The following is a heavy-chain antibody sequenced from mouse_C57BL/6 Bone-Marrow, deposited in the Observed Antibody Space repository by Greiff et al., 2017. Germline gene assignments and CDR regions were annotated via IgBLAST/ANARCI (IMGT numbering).Heavy chain of an antibody. D-gene: IGHD1-1*01. CDR2: IDPENGDT. CDR1: GFNIKDDY. J-gene: IGHJ1*03. V-gene: IGHV14-4*01. Sequence: VHVKQSGAELVRPGASVKLSCTASGFNIKDDYMHWVKQRPEQGLEWIGWIDPENGDTAYASKFQGKATITADTSSNTAYLQLSSLTSEGTAVYYCTTRGYYGSSSLYWYFDVWGTGTTVTVSS. CDR3: TTRGYYGSSSLYWYFDV.